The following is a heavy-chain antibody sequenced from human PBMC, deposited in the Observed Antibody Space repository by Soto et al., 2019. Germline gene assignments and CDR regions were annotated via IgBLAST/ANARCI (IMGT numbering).Heavy chain of an antibody. J-gene: IGHJ6*02. Sequence: QVQLVQSGAEVKKPGSSVKVSCKASGGTFSSYAISWVRQAPGQGLEWMGGIIPIFGTANYAQKFQGRVTITADESTSTEYMELSSLSSEDTAVYYCARNPRRYSSGHGLSDGMDVWGQGHTVTVSS. D-gene: IGHD5-18*01. V-gene: IGHV1-69*01. CDR2: IIPIFGTA. CDR1: GGTFSSYA. CDR3: ARNPRRYSSGHGLSDGMDV.